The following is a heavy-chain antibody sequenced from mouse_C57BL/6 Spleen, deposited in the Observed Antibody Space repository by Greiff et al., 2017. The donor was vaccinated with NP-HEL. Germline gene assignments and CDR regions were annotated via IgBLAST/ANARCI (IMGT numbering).Heavy chain of an antibody. V-gene: IGHV1-64*01. CDR2: IHPNSGST. D-gene: IGHD1-1*01. J-gene: IGHJ4*01. CDR3: AGSFITPYAMDY. CDR1: GYTFTSYW. Sequence: QVQLQQPGAELVKPGASVKLSCKASGYTFTSYWMHWVKQRPGQGLEWIGMIHPNSGSTNYNEKFKSKATLTVDKSSSTAYMQLSSLTSEDSAVYYCAGSFITPYAMDYWGQGTSVTVSS.